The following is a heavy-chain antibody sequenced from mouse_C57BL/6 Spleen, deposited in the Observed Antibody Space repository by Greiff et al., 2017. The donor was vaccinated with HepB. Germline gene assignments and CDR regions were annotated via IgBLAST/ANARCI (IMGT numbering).Heavy chain of an antibody. Sequence: QVQLQQSGPELVKPGASVKISCKASGYAFSSSWMNWVKQRPGKGLEWIGRIYPGDGDTNYNRKFKGKATLTADKSSSTAYMQLSSLTSEDSAVYFCAREGIYYAMDYWGQGTSVTVSS. V-gene: IGHV1-82*01. CDR1: GYAFSSSW. CDR3: AREGIYYAMDY. J-gene: IGHJ4*01. CDR2: IYPGDGDT.